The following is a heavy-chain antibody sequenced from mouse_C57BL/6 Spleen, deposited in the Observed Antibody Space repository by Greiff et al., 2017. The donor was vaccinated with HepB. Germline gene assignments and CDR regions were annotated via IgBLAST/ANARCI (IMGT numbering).Heavy chain of an antibody. Sequence: QVQLQQPGAELVKPGASVKKSCKASGYTFTSYWITWVKQRPGQGLEWIGDIYPGSGSTNYNEKFKSKATLTVDTSSSTAYMQLSSLTSEDSAVYYCARGGNTVYYYAMDYWGQGTSVTVSS. CDR3: ARGGNTVYYYAMDY. CDR2: IYPGSGST. J-gene: IGHJ4*01. CDR1: GYTFTSYW. V-gene: IGHV1-55*01. D-gene: IGHD1-1*01.